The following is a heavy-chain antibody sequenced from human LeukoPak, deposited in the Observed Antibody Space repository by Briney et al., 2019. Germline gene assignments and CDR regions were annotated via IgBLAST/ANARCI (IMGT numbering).Heavy chain of an antibody. CDR3: ARDVNSGSYPIHSGNAFDI. CDR1: GGTFSSYA. Sequence: ASVKVSCKASGGTFSSYAISWVRQAPGQGLEWMGGIIPIFGTANYAQKFQGRVTITADESTSTAYMELSSLRSEDTAVYYCARDVNSGSYPIHSGNAFDIWGQGTVVTVSS. J-gene: IGHJ3*02. D-gene: IGHD1-26*01. CDR2: IIPIFGTA. V-gene: IGHV1-69*13.